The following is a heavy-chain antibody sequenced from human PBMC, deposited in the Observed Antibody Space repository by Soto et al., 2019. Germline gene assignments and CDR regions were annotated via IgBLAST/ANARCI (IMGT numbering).Heavy chain of an antibody. J-gene: IGHJ4*02. CDR2: INPNSGGT. CDR1: GYTFTGYY. CDR3: ARRPPKKWNYDPFDC. D-gene: IGHD1-7*01. Sequence: QVQLVQSGAEVKKPGASVKVSCKASGYTFTGYYMHWVRQAPGQGLESMGWINPNSGGTNYAQKFQGRVTMTRATSISTGEMELRRLRSDDTAVYYCARRPPKKWNYDPFDCWVQGTLVTVSS. V-gene: IGHV1-2*02.